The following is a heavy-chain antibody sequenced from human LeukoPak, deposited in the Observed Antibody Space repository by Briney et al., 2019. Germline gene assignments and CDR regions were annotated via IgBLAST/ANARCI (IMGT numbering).Heavy chain of an antibody. Sequence: GGSLRLSCAASGFTFNTYAMHWVRQAPGKGLEWVAVISYDGSNKYYADSVKGRFTISRDNSKNTLYLQMSSLRAEDTAVFYCARVDFGVVIILPDYWGQGTLVTVSS. CDR1: GFTFNTYA. CDR3: ARVDFGVVIILPDY. D-gene: IGHD3-3*01. J-gene: IGHJ4*02. CDR2: ISYDGSNK. V-gene: IGHV3-30-3*01.